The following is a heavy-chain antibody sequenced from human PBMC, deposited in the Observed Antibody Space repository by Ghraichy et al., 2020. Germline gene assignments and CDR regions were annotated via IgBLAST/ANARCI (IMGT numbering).Heavy chain of an antibody. CDR3: ARLPEAGKVDY. CDR1: GGSFSGYY. J-gene: IGHJ4*02. Sequence: SETLSLTCAVYGGSFSGYYWSWIRQPPGKGLEWIGEINHSGSTNYNPSLKSRVTISVDTSKNQFSLKLSSVTAADTAVYYCARLPEAGKVDYWGQGTLVTVSS. D-gene: IGHD6-13*01. V-gene: IGHV4-34*01. CDR2: INHSGST.